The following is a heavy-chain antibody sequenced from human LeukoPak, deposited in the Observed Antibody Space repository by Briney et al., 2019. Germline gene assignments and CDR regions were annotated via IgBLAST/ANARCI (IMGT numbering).Heavy chain of an antibody. V-gene: IGHV3-7*01. Sequence: PGGSLRLSCAASGFTLGSYWMSWVRQAPGKGLEWVANIKQDGSDKYYVDSVKGRFTVSRDNAQNSLYLQINSLRAEDTAVYYCVRVGRSAFDIWGQGTMVTASS. CDR2: IKQDGSDK. CDR3: VRVGRSAFDI. J-gene: IGHJ3*02. CDR1: GFTLGSYW.